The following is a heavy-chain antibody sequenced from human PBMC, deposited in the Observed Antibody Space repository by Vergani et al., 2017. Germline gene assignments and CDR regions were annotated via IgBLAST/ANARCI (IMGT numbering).Heavy chain of an antibody. J-gene: IGHJ3*02. CDR2: ISYDGSNK. CDR1: GFTFSSYG. V-gene: IGHV3-30*18. CDR3: AKDTHGAFDI. Sequence: QVQLVESGGGVVQPGRSLRLSCAASGFTFSSYGMHWVRQAPGKGLEWVAVISYDGSNKYYADSVKGRFTISRDNSKNTLYLQMNILRAEDTAVYYCAKDTHGAFDIWGQGTMVTVSS.